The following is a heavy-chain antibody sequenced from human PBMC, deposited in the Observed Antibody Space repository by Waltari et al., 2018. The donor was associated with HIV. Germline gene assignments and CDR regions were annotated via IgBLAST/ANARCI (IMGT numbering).Heavy chain of an antibody. CDR3: ARDSLRGIGADGNWFDP. J-gene: IGHJ5*02. CDR1: GFTFSSYN. Sequence: EVQLVESGGGLVKPGGSLRLSCAASGFTFSSYNMNWVRQAPGKGLGWGSFISRSSSYIYYADSVKGRFTISRDNAKNSLNLQMNSLRAEDTAVYYCARDSLRGIGADGNWFDPWGQGTLVTVSS. D-gene: IGHD6-13*01. V-gene: IGHV3-21*01. CDR2: ISRSSSYI.